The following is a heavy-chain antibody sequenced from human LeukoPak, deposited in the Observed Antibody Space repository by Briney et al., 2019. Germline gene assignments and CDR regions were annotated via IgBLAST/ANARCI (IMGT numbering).Heavy chain of an antibody. J-gene: IGHJ3*02. CDR2: INPNNGGS. D-gene: IGHD2-2*01. CDR3: ACRYCASSNCDNIAFDI. V-gene: IGHV1-2*02. Sequence: ASVKVSCKASGYTFTAYYIHGVRQAPGQGLEWMGWINPNNGGSNHAQKFQGRVTLNTDTYITTASMELDRLSSDDTVVYYCACRYCASSNCDNIAFDIWGQGTMVTVSS. CDR1: GYTFTAYY.